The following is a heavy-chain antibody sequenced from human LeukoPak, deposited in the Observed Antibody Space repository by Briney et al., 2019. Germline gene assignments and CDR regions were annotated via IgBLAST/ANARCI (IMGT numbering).Heavy chain of an antibody. D-gene: IGHD3/OR15-3a*01. J-gene: IGHJ4*02. V-gene: IGHV3-15*01. Sequence: GGSLRLSCAASGFTFSNAWMSWVRQAPGRGLEWVGRIKRKGDDGTIDYATPVKGRLSISRDDSKNTLYLQMNSLKSEDTAVYYCTAGTGRSDFDYWGQGTLVTVSS. CDR1: GFTFSNAW. CDR2: IKRKGDDGTI. CDR3: TAGTGRSDFDY.